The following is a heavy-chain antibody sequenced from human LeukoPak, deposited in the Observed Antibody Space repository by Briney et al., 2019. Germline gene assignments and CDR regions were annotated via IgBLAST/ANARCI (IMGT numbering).Heavy chain of an antibody. J-gene: IGHJ4*02. V-gene: IGHV4-34*01. CDR3: AGGSLRVAARLGY. Sequence: SETLSLTCAVYGGSFSGYYWSWIRQPPGKGLEWIAEINHSGSTNYNPALKSRVTTSIDTSNNYFSLMLRSATAADTAVYYCAGGSLRVAARLGYWGQGTLVTVSS. D-gene: IGHD6-6*01. CDR1: GGSFSGYY. CDR2: INHSGST.